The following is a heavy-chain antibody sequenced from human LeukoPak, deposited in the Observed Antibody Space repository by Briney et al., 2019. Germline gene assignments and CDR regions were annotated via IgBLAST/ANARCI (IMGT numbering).Heavy chain of an antibody. CDR3: ARDFSYGSGFDY. D-gene: IGHD5-18*01. Sequence: PGGSLRLSCAAPGFSISSYALHWVRQAPGKGLQYVSGISNGGSIDYANSVKGKFTISRDNSNNTLYLQMGSLRPEDMAVYYCARDFSYGSGFDYWGQGILVTVSS. V-gene: IGHV3-64*01. CDR1: GFSISSYA. J-gene: IGHJ4*02. CDR2: ISNGGSI.